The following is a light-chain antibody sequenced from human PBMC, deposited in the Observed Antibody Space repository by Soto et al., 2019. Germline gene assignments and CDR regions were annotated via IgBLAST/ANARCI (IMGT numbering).Light chain of an antibody. V-gene: IGKV3-15*01. J-gene: IGKJ2*01. CDR2: GAS. Sequence: EIVMTQSPATLSVSPGERATLSCRASQRISSSLAWYQLKPGQAPRLLIYGASTRAIGIPARFSGSGSGTEFTLTISSLQSEDFAVYYCQQYNDWRYTFGQGTKLEIK. CDR1: QRISSS. CDR3: QQYNDWRYT.